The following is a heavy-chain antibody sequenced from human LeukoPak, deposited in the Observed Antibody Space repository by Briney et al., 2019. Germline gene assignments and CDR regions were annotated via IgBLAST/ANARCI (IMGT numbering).Heavy chain of an antibody. Sequence: ASVKVSCKASGYTFTSYGISWVRQAPGQGLEWMGWISAYNGNTNYAQKLQGRVTMTTDTSTSTAYMELRSLRSDDTAVYYCARDHGPTHCSSTSCARFGELPDYWGQGTLVTVSS. V-gene: IGHV1-18*01. D-gene: IGHD2-2*01. CDR2: ISAYNGNT. J-gene: IGHJ4*02. CDR1: GYTFTSYG. CDR3: ARDHGPTHCSSTSCARFGELPDY.